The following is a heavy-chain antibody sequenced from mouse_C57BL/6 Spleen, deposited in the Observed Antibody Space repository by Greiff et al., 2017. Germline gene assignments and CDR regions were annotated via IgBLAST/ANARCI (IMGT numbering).Heavy chain of an antibody. CDR3: ARTPITTVVEAMDY. CDR1: GFTFSSYT. J-gene: IGHJ4*01. CDR2: ISGGGGNT. V-gene: IGHV5-9*01. D-gene: IGHD1-1*01. Sequence: EVKLMESGGGLVKPGGSLKLSCAASGFTFSSYTMSWVRQTPEKRLEWVATISGGGGNTYYPDSVKGRFPISRDNAKNTLYLQMSSLRSEDTALYYCARTPITTVVEAMDYWGQGTSVTVSS.